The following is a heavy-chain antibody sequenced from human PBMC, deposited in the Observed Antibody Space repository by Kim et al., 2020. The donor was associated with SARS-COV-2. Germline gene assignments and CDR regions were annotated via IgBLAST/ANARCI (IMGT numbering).Heavy chain of an antibody. CDR1: GGSISSSSYY. D-gene: IGHD3-22*01. V-gene: IGHV4-39*01. CDR3: ARQSGFYDSSGASFDY. CDR2: IYYSGST. J-gene: IGHJ4*02. Sequence: SETLSLTCTVSGGSISSSSYYWGWIRQPPGKGLEWIGSIYYSGSTYYNPSLKSRVTISVDTSKNQFSLKLSSVTAADTAMYYCARQSGFYDSSGASFDYWGQGTLVTVSS.